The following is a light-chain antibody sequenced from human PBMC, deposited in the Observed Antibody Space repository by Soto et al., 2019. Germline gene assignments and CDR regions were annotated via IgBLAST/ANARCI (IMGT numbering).Light chain of an antibody. CDR2: AAS. J-gene: IGKJ3*01. CDR1: QDVSRY. CDR3: QQLNSYVFA. V-gene: IGKV1-9*01. Sequence: DIQLTQSPSFLPASVGDRVTITCRASQDVSRYLAWYQQKPGKAPNLLIYAASTSRSGVPSRFSGSGSETEFTLTISSLQPEDFATYYCQQLNSYVFAFGPGTKVDIK.